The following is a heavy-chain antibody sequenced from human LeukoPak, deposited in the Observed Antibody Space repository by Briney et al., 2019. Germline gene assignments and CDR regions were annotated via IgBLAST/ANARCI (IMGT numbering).Heavy chain of an antibody. Sequence: PGGSLRLSCAASGFTFSSYGMHWVRQAPGKGLEWVAFIRYDGSNKYYADSVEGRFTISRDNSKNTLYLQMNSLRAEDTAVYYCAKLGEVLWFGELSDIDYWGQGTLVTVSS. J-gene: IGHJ4*02. D-gene: IGHD3-10*01. CDR2: IRYDGSNK. CDR3: AKLGEVLWFGELSDIDY. V-gene: IGHV3-30*02. CDR1: GFTFSSYG.